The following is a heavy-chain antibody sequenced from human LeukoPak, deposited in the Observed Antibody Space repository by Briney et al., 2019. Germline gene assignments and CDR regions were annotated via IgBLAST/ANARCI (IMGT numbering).Heavy chain of an antibody. J-gene: IGHJ6*02. CDR2: INHSGST. CDR3: ARVPVTMVRGVIITSYYYYGMDV. CDR1: GGSFSGYY. Sequence: SETLSLTCAVYGGSFSGYYWSWIRQPPGKGLEWIGEINHSGSTNYNPSLKSRVTISVDTSKNQFSLKLSSVTAADMAVYYCARVPVTMVRGVIITSYYYYGMDVWGQGTTVTVSS. V-gene: IGHV4-34*01. D-gene: IGHD3-10*01.